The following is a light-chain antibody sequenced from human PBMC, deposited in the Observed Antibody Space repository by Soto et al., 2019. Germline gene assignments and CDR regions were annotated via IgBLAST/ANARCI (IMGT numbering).Light chain of an antibody. V-gene: IGKV3-15*01. CDR3: QQYYNWPPYT. Sequence: IVMTQSPATLSVSPGERVNLSCRASETVRTNLAWFQHKPGQTPRLLFFGASSRATGIPTRFTGSGSETEGTLTSGSLQSEDLAVYYCQQYYNWPPYTFGQGTKLDIK. J-gene: IGKJ2*01. CDR2: GAS. CDR1: ETVRTN.